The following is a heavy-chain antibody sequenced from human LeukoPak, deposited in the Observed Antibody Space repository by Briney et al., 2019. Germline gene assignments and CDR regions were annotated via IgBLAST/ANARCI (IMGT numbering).Heavy chain of an antibody. CDR2: INHSGST. D-gene: IGHD2-2*01. Sequence: SETLSLTCAVYGGSFSGYYWSWIRQPPGKGLEWIGEINHSGSTNYNPSLKSRVTISVDTSKNQFSLKLGSVTAADTAVYYCARGGIVVVPASWTGWFDPWGQGTLVTVSS. J-gene: IGHJ5*02. V-gene: IGHV4-34*01. CDR1: GGSFSGYY. CDR3: ARGGIVVVPASWTGWFDP.